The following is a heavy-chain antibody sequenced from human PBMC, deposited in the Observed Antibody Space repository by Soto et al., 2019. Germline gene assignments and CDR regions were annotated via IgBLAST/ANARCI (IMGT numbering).Heavy chain of an antibody. Sequence: GGSLRLSCAASGFTFDDYGMSWVRQAPGKGLEWVSGINWNGNSTGYADSVKGRFTISRDNAKNSLYLQMNSLKVEDTALYYCARVWYSISSFSDYWGQGALVTVSS. CDR3: ARVWYSISSFSDY. CDR1: GFTFDDYG. D-gene: IGHD6-6*01. V-gene: IGHV3-20*04. CDR2: INWNGNST. J-gene: IGHJ4*02.